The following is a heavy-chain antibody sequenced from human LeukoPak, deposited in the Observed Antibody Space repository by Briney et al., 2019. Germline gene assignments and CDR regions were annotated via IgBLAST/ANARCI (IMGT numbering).Heavy chain of an antibody. CDR3: AKGFSTSPLRYYYYYGMDV. V-gene: IGHV3-9*01. J-gene: IGHJ6*02. D-gene: IGHD2-2*01. CDR1: GFTFDDYA. Sequence: PGGSLRLSCAASGFTFDDYAMPWVRQAPGKGLEWVSGISWNSGSIGYADSVKGRFTISRDNAKNSLYLQMNSLRAEDTALYYCAKGFSTSPLRYYYYYGMDVWGQGTTVTVSS. CDR2: ISWNSGSI.